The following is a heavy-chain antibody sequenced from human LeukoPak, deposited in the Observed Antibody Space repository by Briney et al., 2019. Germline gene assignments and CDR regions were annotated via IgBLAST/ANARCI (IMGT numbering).Heavy chain of an antibody. Sequence: SETLSLTCAVYGGSFSGYYWSWIRQPPGKGLEWIGEINHSGSTNYNPSLKSRVTISVDTSKNQFSLKLSSVTAADMAVYYCARDPASTTGTIGYWGQGTLVTVSS. CDR2: INHSGST. D-gene: IGHD1-1*01. J-gene: IGHJ4*02. V-gene: IGHV4-34*01. CDR1: GGSFSGYY. CDR3: ARDPASTTGTIGY.